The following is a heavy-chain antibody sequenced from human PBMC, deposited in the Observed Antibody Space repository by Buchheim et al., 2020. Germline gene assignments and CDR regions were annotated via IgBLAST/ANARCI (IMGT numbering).Heavy chain of an antibody. CDR2: INSDGRRT. CDR3: IRDGGIAEKAKYYSGMDV. CDR1: GFTFSRYW. V-gene: IGHV3-74*01. Sequence: EVQLVESGGGLVQPGGSLRLSCAASGFTFSRYWMHWVRQAPGKGLVWVSGINSDGRRTTYADSVKGRFTISRDNAKTYLQMNSLRADDAAVYYCIRDGGIAEKAKYYSGMDVWGQGTT. J-gene: IGHJ6*02. D-gene: IGHD6-13*01.